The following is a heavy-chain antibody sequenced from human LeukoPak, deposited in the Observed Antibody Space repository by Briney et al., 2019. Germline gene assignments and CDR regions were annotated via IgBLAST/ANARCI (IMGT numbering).Heavy chain of an antibody. CDR2: SNPSGDST. V-gene: IGHV1-46*01. CDR1: GYTFTNYY. CDR3: ARVSKLYDSSGYYYPLFSDYGMDV. D-gene: IGHD3-22*01. Sequence: ASVKVSCKASGYTFTNYYIHWVRQAPGHGLEWMGISNPSGDSTNYAQKFQGRVTMTRDTSTSTVYMELSSLRSEDTAVYYCARVSKLYDSSGYYYPLFSDYGMDVWGQGTTVTVSS. J-gene: IGHJ6*02.